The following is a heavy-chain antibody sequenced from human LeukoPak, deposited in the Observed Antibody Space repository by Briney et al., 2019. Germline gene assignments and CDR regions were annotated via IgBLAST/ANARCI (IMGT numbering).Heavy chain of an antibody. CDR2: INHSGST. CDR1: GGSFSGYY. D-gene: IGHD3-10*01. CDR3: ASRRITMVRGVNWFDP. V-gene: IGHV4-34*01. Sequence: PSETLSLTCAVYGGSFSGYYWSWIRQPPGKGLEWIGEINHSGSTNYNPPLKSRVTISVDTSKNQFSQKLSSGTAADTAVYYRASRRITMVRGVNWFDPWGQGTLVTVSS. J-gene: IGHJ5*02.